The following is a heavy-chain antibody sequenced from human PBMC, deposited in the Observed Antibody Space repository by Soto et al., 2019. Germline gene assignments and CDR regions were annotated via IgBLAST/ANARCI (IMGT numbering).Heavy chain of an antibody. D-gene: IGHD2-8*01. CDR3: HTPHGRNAFDI. CDR1: GFTFSNAW. V-gene: IGHV3-15*01. J-gene: IGHJ3*02. Sequence: VGSLRLSCATSGFTFSNAWMAWVRQAPGKGLEWVGRIKSIADGGTTNYAAPVKGRFSISRHDSENTLYLQMNSLRVEDTGIYYCHTPHGRNAFDIWGPGTVVTVSS. CDR2: IKSIADGGTT.